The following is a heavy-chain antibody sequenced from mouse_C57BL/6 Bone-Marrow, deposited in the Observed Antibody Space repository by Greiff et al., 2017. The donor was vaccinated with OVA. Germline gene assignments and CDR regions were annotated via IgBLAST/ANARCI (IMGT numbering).Heavy chain of an antibody. CDR3: VKGGSSPWYFDV. CDR1: GFTFNTYA. Sequence: EVHLVESGGGLVQPKGSLKLSCAASGFTFNTYAMHWVRQAPGKGLEWVARIRSKSSNYATYYADSVKDRFTISRDDSQSMLYLQMNNLKTEDTAMYYCVKGGSSPWYFDVWGTGTTVTVSS. V-gene: IGHV10-3*01. J-gene: IGHJ1*03. D-gene: IGHD1-1*01. CDR2: IRSKSSNYAT.